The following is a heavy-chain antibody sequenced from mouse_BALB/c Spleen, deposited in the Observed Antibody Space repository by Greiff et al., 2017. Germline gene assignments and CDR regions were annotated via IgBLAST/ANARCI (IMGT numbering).Heavy chain of an antibody. V-gene: IGHV1-14*01. J-gene: IGHJ4*01. Sequence: EVQRVESGPELVKPGASVKMSCKASGYTFTSYVMHWVKQKPGQGLEWIGYINPYNDGTKYNEKFKGKATLTSDKSSSTAYMELSSLTSEDSAVYYCARTSYGYDAMDDWGQGTAVTVSA. D-gene: IGHD1-2*01. CDR1: GYTFTSYV. CDR2: INPYNDGT. CDR3: ARTSYGYDAMDD.